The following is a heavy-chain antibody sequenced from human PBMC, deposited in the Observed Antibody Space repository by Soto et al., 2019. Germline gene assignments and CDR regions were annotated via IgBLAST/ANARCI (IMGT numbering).Heavy chain of an antibody. V-gene: IGHV5-51*03. D-gene: IGHD3-10*01. CDR2: VYPFDFDT. CDR3: ARPEGHSGAIDY. Sequence: GRSLKISCKGFGYNFAKHWIGWVRQMPGQGLEWMGIVYPFDFDTKYNPSFRGLVTISADKSLNTAYLQWSSLKASDTAMYYCARPEGHSGAIDYWGQGTLVTVSS. J-gene: IGHJ4*02. CDR1: GYNFAKHW.